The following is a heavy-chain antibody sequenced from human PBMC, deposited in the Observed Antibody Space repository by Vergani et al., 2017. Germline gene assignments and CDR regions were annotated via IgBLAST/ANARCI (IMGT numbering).Heavy chain of an antibody. CDR2: ISGSGGST. Sequence: EVQLFESGGDLVQPGGSLRLSCAASGFTFNHYAMNWVRQAPGKGLEWVSGISGSGGSTYYAGSVKGRFTISRDSCKNTLYLQMNSLSAGDTAVYYCAKANPRNRGYDYLYYYHAMDVWGQGTTVTVSS. V-gene: IGHV3-23*01. J-gene: IGHJ6*02. CDR1: GFTFNHYA. D-gene: IGHD5-12*01. CDR3: AKANPRNRGYDYLYYYHAMDV.